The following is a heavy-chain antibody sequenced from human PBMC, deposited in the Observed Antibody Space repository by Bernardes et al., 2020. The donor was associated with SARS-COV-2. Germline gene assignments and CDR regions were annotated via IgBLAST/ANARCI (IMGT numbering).Heavy chain of an antibody. Sequence: SETLSLTCAVYGGSLSGYYWNWIRQPPGKGLEWIGVINYSGSTNYNPSLKSRVTISVDTSKNKFSLKLTSVTAADTAVYYCARAVWGIWHFDLWGRDTLVTVSS. J-gene: IGHJ2*01. CDR3: ARAVWGIWHFDL. CDR1: GGSLSGYY. V-gene: IGHV4-34*01. CDR2: INYSGST. D-gene: IGHD3-16*01.